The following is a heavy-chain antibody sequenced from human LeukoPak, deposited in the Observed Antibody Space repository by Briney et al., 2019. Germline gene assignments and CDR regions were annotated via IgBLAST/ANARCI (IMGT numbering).Heavy chain of an antibody. CDR1: GFTFSVYG. Sequence: GGSLTLSCAASGFTFSVYGMSWLRQAPGKGLEWVANIKQDGSETHYVASVKGRFTISRDNAKSSLYLQMSSLRGDDKAVYYCARLTNRYFDLWGRGTLVSASS. D-gene: IGHD4/OR15-4a*01. J-gene: IGHJ2*01. CDR3: ARLTNRYFDL. CDR2: IKQDGSET. V-gene: IGHV3-7*01.